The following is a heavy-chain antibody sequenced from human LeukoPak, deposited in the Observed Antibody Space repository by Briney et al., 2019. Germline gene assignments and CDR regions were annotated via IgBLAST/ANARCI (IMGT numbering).Heavy chain of an antibody. J-gene: IGHJ3*02. CDR1: GYTFTVYY. V-gene: IGHV1-2*02. Sequence: ASVRVSCKASGYTFTVYYMHWVRQAPGQGLEWMGWINPNSGGTNYAQKFQGRVTMTRDTSISTAYMELSRLRSDDTAVYYCARGPLRYYDILTGPSDAFDIWGQGTMVTVSS. D-gene: IGHD3-9*01. CDR2: INPNSGGT. CDR3: ARGPLRYYDILTGPSDAFDI.